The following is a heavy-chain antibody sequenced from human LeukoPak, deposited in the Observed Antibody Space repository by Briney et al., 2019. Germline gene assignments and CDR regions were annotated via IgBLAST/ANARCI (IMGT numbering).Heavy chain of an antibody. V-gene: IGHV4-39*07. D-gene: IGHD3-10*01. CDR3: ARDAGGSGTPEGVTFDY. Sequence: SETLSLTCTVSGGSISSSSYYWGWIRQPPGKGLEWIGSIYYSGSTYYNPSLKSRVTISVDTSKNQFSLKLSSVTAADTAVYYCARDAGGSGTPEGVTFDYWGQGTLVTVSS. CDR1: GGSISSSSYY. CDR2: IYYSGST. J-gene: IGHJ4*02.